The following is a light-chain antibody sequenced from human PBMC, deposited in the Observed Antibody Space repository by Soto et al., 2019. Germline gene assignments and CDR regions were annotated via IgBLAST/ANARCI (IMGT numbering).Light chain of an antibody. CDR2: KAS. V-gene: IGKV1-5*03. CDR3: QQYSTYSRLT. Sequence: DIQMTQSPSTLSASVGDRVTITCRASQSISSWLAWYQQKPGKAPKLLIYKASSLQSGVPSRFSGSGSGTEFTLTIISLQPDDFSAYYCQQYSTYSRLTFGGGTKVEIK. CDR1: QSISSW. J-gene: IGKJ4*01.